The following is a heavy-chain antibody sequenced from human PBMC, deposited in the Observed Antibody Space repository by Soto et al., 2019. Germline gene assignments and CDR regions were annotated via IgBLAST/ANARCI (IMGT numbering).Heavy chain of an antibody. J-gene: IGHJ5*02. D-gene: IGHD3-3*01. V-gene: IGHV2-5*02. CDR2: IYWDDDK. Sequence: QITLKESGPTLVKPTQTLTLTCTFSGFSLSTSGVGVGWIRQPPGKALELLALIYWDDDKRYSPSLKSRLTITKDTSKNQVVLTMTNMDPVDTATYYCAQITSYDFWSGHRNWFDPWGQGTLVTVSS. CDR1: GFSLSTSGVG. CDR3: AQITSYDFWSGHRNWFDP.